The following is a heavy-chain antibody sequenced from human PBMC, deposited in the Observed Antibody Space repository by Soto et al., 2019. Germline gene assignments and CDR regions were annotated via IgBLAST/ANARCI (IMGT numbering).Heavy chain of an antibody. CDR1: GDSVSSNSAA. J-gene: IGHJ5*02. V-gene: IGHV6-1*01. CDR2: TYYRSKWYN. D-gene: IGHD2-2*01. CDR3: ARSIVVVPAAILKNWFDP. Sequence: TLSLTCAISGDSVSSNSAAWNWIRQSPSRGLEWLGRTYYRSKWYNDYAVSVKSRITINPDTSKNQFSLQLNSVTPEDTAVYYCARSIVVVPAAILKNWFDPWGQGTLVTVSS.